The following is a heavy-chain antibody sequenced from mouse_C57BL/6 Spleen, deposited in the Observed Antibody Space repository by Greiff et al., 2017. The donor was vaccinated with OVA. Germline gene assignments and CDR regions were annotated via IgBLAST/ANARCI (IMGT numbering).Heavy chain of an antibody. D-gene: IGHD1-1*01. Sequence: QVHVKQSGPGLVQPSQSLSITCTVSGFSLTSYGVHWVRQSPGKGLEWLGVIWSGGSTDYNAAFISRLSISKDNSKSQVFFKMNSLQADDTAIYYCARNYYGSLYAMDYWGQGTSVTVSS. CDR1: GFSLTSYG. J-gene: IGHJ4*01. V-gene: IGHV2-2*01. CDR3: ARNYYGSLYAMDY. CDR2: IWSGGST.